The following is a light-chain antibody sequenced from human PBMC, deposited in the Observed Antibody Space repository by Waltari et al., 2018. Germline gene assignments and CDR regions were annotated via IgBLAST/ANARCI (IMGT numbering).Light chain of an antibody. CDR2: AAS. CDR3: QQSYSTPSFT. V-gene: IGKV1-39*01. Sequence: DIQMTQSPSSLSASVRGRLTITCRASQSIATSLNWYQHRAGKAPRLLIYAASSLQGGVSSRFSGSGSGTDFTLTIDSLQPEDVATYYCQQSYSTPSFTFGPGTKVDI. CDR1: QSIATS. J-gene: IGKJ3*01.